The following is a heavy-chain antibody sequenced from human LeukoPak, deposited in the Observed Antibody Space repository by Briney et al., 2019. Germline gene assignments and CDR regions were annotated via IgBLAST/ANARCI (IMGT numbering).Heavy chain of an antibody. J-gene: IGHJ5*02. CDR1: GGSISSYY. CDR3: ARGGFYNYYDSSGYPNWFDP. CDR2: IYTSGST. V-gene: IGHV4-4*07. Sequence: SETLSLTCTVSGGSISSYYWSWIRQPAGKGLEWIGRIYTSGSTNYNPSLKSRVTMSVDTSKNQFSLKLSSVTAADTAVYYCARGGFYNYYDSSGYPNWFDPSGQGTLVTVSS. D-gene: IGHD3-22*01.